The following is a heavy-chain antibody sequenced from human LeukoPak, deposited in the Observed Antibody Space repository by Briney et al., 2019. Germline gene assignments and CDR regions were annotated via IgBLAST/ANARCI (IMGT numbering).Heavy chain of an antibody. Sequence: GGSLRLSCSASGFTFSNYDMHWVRQTTKGGLQWVSAIGTLADTFYPSSLKGRFTISRENAKKSIYLQMNSLTADDTAVYYCVRGCMFCNWKTSFDPRGQGTLVTVSS. D-gene: IGHD2-8*01. J-gene: IGHJ5*02. V-gene: IGHV3-13*01. CDR1: GFTFSNYD. CDR2: IGTLADT. CDR3: VRGCMFCNWKTSFDP.